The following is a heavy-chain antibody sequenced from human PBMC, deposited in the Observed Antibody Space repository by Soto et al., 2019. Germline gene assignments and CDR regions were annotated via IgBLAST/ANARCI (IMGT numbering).Heavy chain of an antibody. J-gene: IGHJ4*02. D-gene: IGHD6-6*01. V-gene: IGHV3-30*03. CDR2: ISIRGGDE. CDR1: GFTFSSYA. CDR3: ARGTIVARQHLAY. Sequence: QVQLVESGGGVVQPGKSLRLSCAASGFTFSSYAMHWARQAPGKGLEWVTVISIRGGDEYYAESVRGRFTITRDDSKNTLYLQMDSLRVEDTAVYYCARGTIVARQHLAYWGQGPLVTVSS.